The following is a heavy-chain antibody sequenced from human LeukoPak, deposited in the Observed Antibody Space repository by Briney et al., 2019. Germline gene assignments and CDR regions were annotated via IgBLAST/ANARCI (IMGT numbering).Heavy chain of an antibody. CDR1: GFTFNNFV. Sequence: GSLRLSCAASGFTFNNFVMTWVRQAPGKGLGWVSGISGSGRSIYYTDSVKGRFTISRDNSKNTLYLQMTSLRAEDTAVYYCAKGGHYYDSFYYFDYWGQGTLVTVSS. V-gene: IGHV3-23*01. D-gene: IGHD3-22*01. CDR2: ISGSGRSI. CDR3: AKGGHYYDSFYYFDY. J-gene: IGHJ4*02.